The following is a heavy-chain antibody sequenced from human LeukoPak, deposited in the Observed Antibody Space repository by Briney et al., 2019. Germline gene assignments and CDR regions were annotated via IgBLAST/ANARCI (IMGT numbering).Heavy chain of an antibody. CDR1: GYTFTGYY. Sequence: GASVKVSCKASGYTFTGYYMHWVRQAPGQGLEWMGWINPNSGGTNYAQKFQGRVTMTRDTSISTAYMELSRLRSDDTAVYYCARARNYGSGKKGPDYWGQGTLVTVSS. V-gene: IGHV1-2*02. D-gene: IGHD3-10*01. CDR2: INPNSGGT. J-gene: IGHJ4*02. CDR3: ARARNYGSGKKGPDY.